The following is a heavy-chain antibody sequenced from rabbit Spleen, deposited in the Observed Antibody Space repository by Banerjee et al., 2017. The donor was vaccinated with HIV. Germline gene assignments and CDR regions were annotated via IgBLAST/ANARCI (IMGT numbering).Heavy chain of an antibody. Sequence: QSLEESGGDLVKPGTSLTLTCKASGFSFSSGYYMNWVRQAPGKGLEWIGCINAVTGKAVYASWAKGRFTFSKTSSTTVTLQLNSLTAADTATYFCARDTYGVGACDLWGPGTLVTV. D-gene: IGHD3-1*01. V-gene: IGHV1S40*01. CDR3: ARDTYGVGACDL. CDR1: GFSFSSGYY. CDR2: INAVTGKA. J-gene: IGHJ4*01.